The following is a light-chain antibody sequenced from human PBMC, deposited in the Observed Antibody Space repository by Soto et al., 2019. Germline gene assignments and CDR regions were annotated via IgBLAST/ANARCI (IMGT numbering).Light chain of an antibody. CDR3: QQSDNSPIT. CDR1: QSISSSF. Sequence: EIVWTQSTAILSLSPGERAYLSCGASQSISSSFLAWYQQKPGQAPRLLIYGASSRATGIPDRFSGTGSETDGTLTISRLQPEDGAVYYCQQSDNSPITFGQGTRLEIK. J-gene: IGKJ5*01. V-gene: IGKV3-20*01. CDR2: GAS.